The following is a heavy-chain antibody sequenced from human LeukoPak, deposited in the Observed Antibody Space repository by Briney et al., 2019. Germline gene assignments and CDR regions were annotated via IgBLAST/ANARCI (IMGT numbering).Heavy chain of an antibody. Sequence: ASVKVSCKASGYTFTGYYMHWVRQAPGQGLEWMGWINPNSGGTNYAQKFQGRVTMTRDTSTSTVYMELSSLRSEDTAAYYCARDHSGYSGYVLHYNWFDPWGQGTLVTVSS. CDR2: INPNSGGT. J-gene: IGHJ5*02. CDR1: GYTFTGYY. D-gene: IGHD5-12*01. CDR3: ARDHSGYSGYVLHYNWFDP. V-gene: IGHV1-2*02.